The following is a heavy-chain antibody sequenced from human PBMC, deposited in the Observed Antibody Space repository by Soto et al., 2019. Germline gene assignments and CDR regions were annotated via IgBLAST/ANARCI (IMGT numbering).Heavy chain of an antibody. CDR2: IYHSVST. CDR1: SDSISSHDW. V-gene: IGHV4-4*02. D-gene: IGHD2-8*01. J-gene: IGHJ6*03. Sequence: QVQLQESGAGLVKPSGTLSLTCAVSSDSISSHDWWSWVRQPPGKGLGWIGEIYHSVSTNYNPSLKSRVTISVDKAKTQFSLKMSSVTAADTAVYYCARNGLYCMDVWGKGTTVTVSS. CDR3: ARNGLYCMDV.